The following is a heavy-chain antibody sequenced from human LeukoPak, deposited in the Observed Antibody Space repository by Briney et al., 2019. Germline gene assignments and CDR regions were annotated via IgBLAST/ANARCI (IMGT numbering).Heavy chain of an antibody. V-gene: IGHV1-46*01. D-gene: IGHD3-10*01. J-gene: IGHJ4*02. CDR2: INPSDGNT. CDR1: GYTFTTYK. CDR3: AKDGGSYSTDY. Sequence: ASVKVSCKASGYTFTTYKIHWVRQAPGQGLEWVGIINPSDGNTRNAQKFQGRVTMTRDTSTGTVYLELSSLRSKDTAVYYCAKDGGSYSTDYWGQGTLVTVSS.